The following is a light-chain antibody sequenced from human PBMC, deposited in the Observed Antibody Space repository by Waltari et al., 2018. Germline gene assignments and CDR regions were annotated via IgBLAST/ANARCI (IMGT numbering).Light chain of an antibody. CDR2: SNN. V-gene: IGLV1-44*01. CDR3: AAWEASLNALL. J-gene: IGLJ2*01. CDR1: RSNIGTNT. Sequence: QSMLTQPPSASGTPGQRVTISCSGGRSNIGTNTVNWYQQVPGTAPKLLSYSNNQRPSGVPDRFSGSRSGTSASLAISGPQSEDEGEYYCAAWEASLNALLFGGGTTLTVL.